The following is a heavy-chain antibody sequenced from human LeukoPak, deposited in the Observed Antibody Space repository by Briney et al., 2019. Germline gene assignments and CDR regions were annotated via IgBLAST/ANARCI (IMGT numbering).Heavy chain of an antibody. CDR2: INHSGST. J-gene: IGHJ5*02. Sequence: ASETLSLTCTVSGGSISNYYWSWIRQPPGKGLEWIGEINHSGSTNYNPSLKSRVTISVDTSKNQFSLKLSSVTAADTAVYYCARHALEYSSSSRRNWFDPWGQGTLVTVSS. CDR1: GGSISNYY. D-gene: IGHD6-6*01. V-gene: IGHV4-34*01. CDR3: ARHALEYSSSSRRNWFDP.